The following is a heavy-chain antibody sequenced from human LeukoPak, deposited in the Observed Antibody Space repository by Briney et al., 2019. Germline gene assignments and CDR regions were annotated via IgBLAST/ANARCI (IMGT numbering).Heavy chain of an antibody. V-gene: IGHV3-23*01. D-gene: IGHD5-18*01. CDR2: ISGDGGTT. CDR3: AKERSQLWSNFDY. J-gene: IGHJ4*02. CDR1: GFTFSSYA. Sequence: GGSLRLSCAASGFTFSSYAMSWVRQAPGKGLECVSVISGDGGTTYYADSVKGRFTISRDNSKNTLYLQMNSLRAEDTAVYYCAKERSQLWSNFDYWGQGTLVTVSS.